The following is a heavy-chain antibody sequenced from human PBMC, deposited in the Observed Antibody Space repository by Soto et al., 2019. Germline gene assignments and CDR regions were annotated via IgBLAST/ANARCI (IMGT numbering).Heavy chain of an antibody. Sequence: ASVKVSCKASGDTFSSYAISWVRQAPGQGLEWMGGISPYNGNTNYAQKLQGRVTMTTDTSTSTAYMELRSLRSDDTAVYYCARQDYDILTGYYSYFDYWGQGTLVTVSS. D-gene: IGHD3-9*01. J-gene: IGHJ4*02. CDR3: ARQDYDILTGYYSYFDY. V-gene: IGHV1-18*01. CDR1: GDTFSSYA. CDR2: ISPYNGNT.